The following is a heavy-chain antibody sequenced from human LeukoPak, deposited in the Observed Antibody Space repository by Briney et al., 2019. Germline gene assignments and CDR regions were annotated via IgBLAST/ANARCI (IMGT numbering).Heavy chain of an antibody. CDR2: IYHSGST. Sequence: SETLSLTCAVSGGSISSGGYSWSWIRQPPGKGLEWIGYIYHSGSTYYNPSLKSRVTISVDRSKNQFSLKLSPVTAADTAVYYCARDVLGIGNWFDPWGRGTLVTVSS. V-gene: IGHV4-30-2*01. J-gene: IGHJ5*02. D-gene: IGHD2-8*02. CDR1: GGSISSGGYS. CDR3: ARDVLGIGNWFDP.